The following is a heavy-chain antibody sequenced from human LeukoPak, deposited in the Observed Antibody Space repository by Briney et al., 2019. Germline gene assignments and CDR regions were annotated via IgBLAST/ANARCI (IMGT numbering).Heavy chain of an antibody. CDR1: GFTFSSYA. CDR2: ISSGGDNT. V-gene: IGHV3-23*01. Sequence: PGGSLRPSCAASGFTFSSYAMSCVRQAPGKGLEWVSAISSGGDNTLYADSVKGRPTISRDNSKNTLYVQMTSLRAEDTAVYYCAREDATMVLSLDYWGQGALVTVSS. CDR3: AREDATMVLSLDY. J-gene: IGHJ4*02. D-gene: IGHD5-18*01.